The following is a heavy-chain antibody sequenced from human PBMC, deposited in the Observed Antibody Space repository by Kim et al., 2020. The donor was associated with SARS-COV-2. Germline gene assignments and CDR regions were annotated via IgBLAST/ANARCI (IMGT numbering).Heavy chain of an antibody. CDR2: ISWNGGSI. CDR3: AKDMRSSWSGYIPPYHYFAWDL. CDR1: GFTFGDYA. Sequence: GGSLRLSCAASGFTFGDYAMPWVRQAPGKGLEWVSGISWNGGSIGYADSVKGRFTISRDNAKNSLYLQMNSLRAEDTALYYCAKDMRSSWSGYIPPYHYFAWDLWARGTTVTVPS. D-gene: IGHD3-3*01. V-gene: IGHV3-9*01. J-gene: IGHJ6*01.